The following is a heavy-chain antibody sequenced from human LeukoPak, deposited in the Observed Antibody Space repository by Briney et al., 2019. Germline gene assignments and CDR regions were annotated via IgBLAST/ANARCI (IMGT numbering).Heavy chain of an antibody. CDR3: AKTGAVAGYLDY. V-gene: IGHV3-30-3*02. CDR2: ISYDGSNK. D-gene: IGHD6-19*01. Sequence: PGRSLRLSCAASGFTFSSYAMHWVRQAPGKGLEWVAVISYDGSNKYYADSVKGRFTISRDNSKNTLYLQMNSLRAEDTAVYYCAKTGAVAGYLDYWGQGTLVTVSS. J-gene: IGHJ4*02. CDR1: GFTFSSYA.